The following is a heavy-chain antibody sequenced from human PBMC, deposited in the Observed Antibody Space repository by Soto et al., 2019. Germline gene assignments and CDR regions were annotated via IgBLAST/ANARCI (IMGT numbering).Heavy chain of an antibody. CDR1: GYSFTSYW. V-gene: IGHV5-10-1*01. J-gene: IGHJ3*02. CDR3: ARPTQTPYACDM. Sequence: PGESLKISCKGSGYSFTSYWMSWVRQMPGKGLEWMGRIDPSDSYTNYSPSFQGHVTISADKSINTAYLQWSSLKASDTAMYYCARPTQTPYACDMGGQETMVTVSS. CDR2: IDPSDSYT. D-gene: IGHD2-15*01.